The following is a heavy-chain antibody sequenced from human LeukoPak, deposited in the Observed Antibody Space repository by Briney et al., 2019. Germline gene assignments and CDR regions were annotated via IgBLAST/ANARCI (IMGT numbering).Heavy chain of an antibody. Sequence: GGSLRLSCAASGFTVSSNYMSWVRQAPGKGLEWVSVIYSGGSTYYADSVKGRFTISRDNSKNTLYLQMNSLRAEDTAVYYCARLLGTIPSYIFFDYWGQGTLVTVSS. D-gene: IGHD3-10*01. J-gene: IGHJ4*02. CDR1: GFTVSSNY. CDR2: IYSGGST. CDR3: ARLLGTIPSYIFFDY. V-gene: IGHV3-66*02.